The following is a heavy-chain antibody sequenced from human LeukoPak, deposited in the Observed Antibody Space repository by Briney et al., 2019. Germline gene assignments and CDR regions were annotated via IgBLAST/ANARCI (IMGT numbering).Heavy chain of an antibody. CDR2: IYYTESI. D-gene: IGHD3-10*01. Sequence: SETLSLTCTVSGDSISSNSFYWGWIRQPPGKGLEWIGSIYYTESIFYNPSLKSRVTISVDTSKNQVSLILTSVTAADTAVYYCARAGSTDAFDIWGQGTMVTVSS. CDR1: GDSISSNSFY. J-gene: IGHJ3*02. V-gene: IGHV4-39*01. CDR3: ARAGSTDAFDI.